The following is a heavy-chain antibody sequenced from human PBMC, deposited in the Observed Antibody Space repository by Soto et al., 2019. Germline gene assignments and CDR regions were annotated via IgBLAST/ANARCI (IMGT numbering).Heavy chain of an antibody. D-gene: IGHD3-22*01. CDR3: ARDQSYYDSSGYGMDV. Sequence: SEPLSLTCTVSGGSISSGGYYWSWILQHPVKGLEWIGYIYYSGSTYYNPSLKSRVTISVDTSKNQFSLKLGSVTAADTAVYYCARDQSYYDSSGYGMDVWGQGTTVTVSS. CDR2: IYYSGST. J-gene: IGHJ6*02. V-gene: IGHV4-31*03. CDR1: GGSISSGGYY.